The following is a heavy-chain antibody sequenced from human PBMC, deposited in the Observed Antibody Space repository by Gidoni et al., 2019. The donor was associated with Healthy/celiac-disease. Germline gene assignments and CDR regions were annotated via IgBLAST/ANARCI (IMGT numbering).Heavy chain of an antibody. D-gene: IGHD3-10*01. V-gene: IGHV3-48*02. Sequence: EVQLVESGGGLVQPGGSLRLSCAASGFTFSSYSMTWVRQAPGKGLEWFSYISSSSSTIYYADSVKGRFTISRDNAKNSLYLQMNSLRDEDTAVYYCARDRANYYAHDAFDIWGQGTMVTVSS. CDR1: GFTFSSYS. CDR3: ARDRANYYAHDAFDI. J-gene: IGHJ3*02. CDR2: ISSSSSTI.